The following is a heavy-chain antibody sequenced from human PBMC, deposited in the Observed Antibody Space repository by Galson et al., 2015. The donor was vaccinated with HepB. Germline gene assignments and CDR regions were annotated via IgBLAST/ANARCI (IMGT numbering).Heavy chain of an antibody. CDR1: GYSFTSYW. D-gene: IGHD6-13*01. J-gene: IGHJ5*02. CDR3: ARTHQGAGTERWFDP. Sequence: QSGAEVKKPGESLKISCKGSGYSFTSYWIGWVRQMPGKGLEWMGIIYPGNSDTRYSPSFQGQVTISADKSISTAYLQWSSLKASDTAMYYCARTHQGAGTERWFDPWGQGTLVTVSS. CDR2: IYPGNSDT. V-gene: IGHV5-51*01.